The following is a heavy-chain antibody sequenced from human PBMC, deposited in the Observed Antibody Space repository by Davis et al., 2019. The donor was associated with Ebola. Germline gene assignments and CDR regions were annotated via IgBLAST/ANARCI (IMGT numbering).Heavy chain of an antibody. Sequence: GESLKISCAASGFTFSSYCMSWVRQAPGKGLEWVANIKQDGSEKYYVDSVKGRFTISRDNAKNSVSLQMNSLRAEDTAVYYCARGSSSSGFDNWGQGTLVTVSS. CDR2: IKQDGSEK. V-gene: IGHV3-7*01. J-gene: IGHJ4*02. CDR3: ARGSSSSGFDN. CDR1: GFTFSSYC. D-gene: IGHD6-6*01.